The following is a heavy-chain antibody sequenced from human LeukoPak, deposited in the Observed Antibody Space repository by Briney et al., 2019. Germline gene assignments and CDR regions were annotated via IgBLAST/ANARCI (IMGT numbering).Heavy chain of an antibody. CDR2: ISAYNGNT. Sequence: ASVKVSCKASGYTFTSYGISWVRQAPGQGLEWMGWISAYNGNTNYAQKLQGRVTTTTDTSTSTAYMELRSLRSDDTAVYYCARDRVSTRDYYYGMDVWGQGTTVTVSS. J-gene: IGHJ6*02. CDR3: ARDRVSTRDYYYGMDV. V-gene: IGHV1-18*01. CDR1: GYTFTSYG.